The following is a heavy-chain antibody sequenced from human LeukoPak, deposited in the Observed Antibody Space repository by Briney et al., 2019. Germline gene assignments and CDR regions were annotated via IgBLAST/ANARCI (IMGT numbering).Heavy chain of an antibody. Sequence: GGSLRLSRTASGFTFSTYYMAWVRQAPGKGLDWVANIRQDGSGKFYADSVKGRFTISRDNAKNSLFLQMNSLRAEDTAVYYCARSPRYCSGGSCYSGGDYWGQGTLVTVSS. CDR3: ARSPRYCSGGSCYSGGDY. J-gene: IGHJ4*02. V-gene: IGHV3-7*01. CDR2: IRQDGSGK. D-gene: IGHD2-15*01. CDR1: GFTFSTYY.